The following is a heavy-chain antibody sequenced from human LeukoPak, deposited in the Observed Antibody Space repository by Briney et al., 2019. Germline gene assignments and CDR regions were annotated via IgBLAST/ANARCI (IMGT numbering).Heavy chain of an antibody. CDR3: ARGVVPAAMSY. CDR2: IYYSGST. Sequence: SETLSLTYTVSGGSISSHYWSWIRQPPGKGLEWIGYIYYSGSTNYNPSLKSRVTISVDTSKNQFSLKLSSVTAADTAVYYCARGVVPAAMSYWGQGTLVTVSS. V-gene: IGHV4-59*11. J-gene: IGHJ4*02. D-gene: IGHD2-2*01. CDR1: GGSISSHY.